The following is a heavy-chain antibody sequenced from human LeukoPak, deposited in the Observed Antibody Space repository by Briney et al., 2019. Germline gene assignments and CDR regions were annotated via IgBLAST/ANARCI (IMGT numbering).Heavy chain of an antibody. CDR3: AREDYDILTGYYTIDY. D-gene: IGHD3-9*01. V-gene: IGHV1-2*02. CDR2: INPNSGGT. Sequence: GASVKVSCKASGYTFTSYDINWVRQATGQGLEWMGWINPNSGGTNYAQKFQGRVTMTRDASISTAYMDLSRLRSDDTAVYYCAREDYDILTGYYTIDYWGQGTLVTVSS. CDR1: GYTFTSYD. J-gene: IGHJ4*02.